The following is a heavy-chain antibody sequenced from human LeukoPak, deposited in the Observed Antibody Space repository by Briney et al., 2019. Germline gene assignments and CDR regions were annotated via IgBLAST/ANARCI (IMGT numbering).Heavy chain of an antibody. CDR3: ARHYITMTVDASFQH. J-gene: IGHJ1*01. V-gene: IGHV4-4*02. D-gene: IGHD3-22*01. Sequence: SGTLSLTCAVSGGSISSSNWWSWVRQPPGKGLEWIGEIYHSGSTNYNPSLKSRVTISVDTSKNQFSLKLSSVTAADTAVYYCARHYITMTVDASFQHWGQGTLVTVSS. CDR2: IYHSGST. CDR1: GGSISSSNW.